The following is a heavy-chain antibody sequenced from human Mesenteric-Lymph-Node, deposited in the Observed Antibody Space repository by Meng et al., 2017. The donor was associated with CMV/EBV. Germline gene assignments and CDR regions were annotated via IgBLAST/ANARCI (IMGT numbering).Heavy chain of an antibody. CDR3: ARAGYSSSWYPLSYYYYYGMDV. CDR2: IYHSGST. CDR1: GCSISSGYY. Sequence: SETLSLTCTVSGCSISSGYYWGWIRQPPGKGLEWIGSIYHSGSTYYNPSLKSRVTISVDTSKNQFSLKLSSVTAADTAVYYCARAGYSSSWYPLSYYYYYGMDVWGQGTTVTVSS. J-gene: IGHJ6*02. D-gene: IGHD6-13*01. V-gene: IGHV4-38-2*02.